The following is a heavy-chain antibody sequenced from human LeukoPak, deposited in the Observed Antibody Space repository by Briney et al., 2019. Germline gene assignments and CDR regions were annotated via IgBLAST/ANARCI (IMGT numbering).Heavy chain of an antibody. CDR2: ISGSGGST. CDR3: APLGCGGSCYRFDY. D-gene: IGHD2-15*01. CDR1: GFTFSSYA. J-gene: IGHJ4*02. V-gene: IGHV3-23*01. Sequence: GGSLRLSCAASGFTFSSYAMSWVRQAPGKGLEWVSAISGSGGSTYYADSVEGRFTISRDNSKNTLYLQMNSLRAEDTAVYYCAPLGCGGSCYRFDYWGQGTLVTVSS.